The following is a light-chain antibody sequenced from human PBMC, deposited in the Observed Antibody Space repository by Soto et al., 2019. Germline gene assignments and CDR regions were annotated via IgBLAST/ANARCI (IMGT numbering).Light chain of an antibody. CDR2: DAS. Sequence: EIVLTQSPATLSLSPGERATLSCRASQRISCYLGWYQHNPGLAPRLLIYDASTGATGIPVRFSGSGSGTDYTLTITNLEPEDFAIYYCQQRSNWPWTFGQGTKVDI. J-gene: IGKJ1*01. V-gene: IGKV3-11*01. CDR3: QQRSNWPWT. CDR1: QRISCY.